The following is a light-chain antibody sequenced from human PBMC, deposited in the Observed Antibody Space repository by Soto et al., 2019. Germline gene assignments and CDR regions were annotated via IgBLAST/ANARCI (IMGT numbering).Light chain of an antibody. Sequence: DIQMTQSPSTLSASVGDRVTITCRASQSISSWLAWYQQKPGKAPNLLIYKASSLESGVPSRFSGSGSGTEFTLTISSLQPDDFATYYCQQYNRYPLFFGGGTKVEIK. CDR3: QQYNRYPLF. CDR2: KAS. CDR1: QSISSW. J-gene: IGKJ4*01. V-gene: IGKV1-5*03.